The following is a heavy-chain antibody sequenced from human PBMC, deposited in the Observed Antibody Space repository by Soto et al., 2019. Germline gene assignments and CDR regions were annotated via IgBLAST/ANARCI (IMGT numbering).Heavy chain of an antibody. CDR1: GFTFSSYG. CDR3: AKALLNSSGWYLDY. V-gene: IGHV3-30*18. CDR2: ISYDGSNK. J-gene: IGHJ4*02. D-gene: IGHD6-19*01. Sequence: QVQLVESGGGVVQPGRSLRLSCAASGFTFSSYGMHWVRQAPGKGLEWVAVISYDGSNKYYADSVKGRFTISRDNSKNTLYLQMNNLRAEDTAVYYCAKALLNSSGWYLDYWGQGTLVTVSS.